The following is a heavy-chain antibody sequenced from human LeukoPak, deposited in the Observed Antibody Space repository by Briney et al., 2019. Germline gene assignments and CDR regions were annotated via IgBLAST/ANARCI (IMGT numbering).Heavy chain of an antibody. CDR1: GFTFSSYA. Sequence: PGGSLRLSCAASGFTFSSYAMSWVRQAPGKGLEWVSAISGSGGSTYYADSVKGRFTISRDNSKNTLYLQMNSLRAEDTAVYYCAKDVEDIVVVVAAVLDYWGQGTLVTVSS. J-gene: IGHJ4*02. CDR2: ISGSGGST. V-gene: IGHV3-23*01. D-gene: IGHD2-15*01. CDR3: AKDVEDIVVVVAAVLDY.